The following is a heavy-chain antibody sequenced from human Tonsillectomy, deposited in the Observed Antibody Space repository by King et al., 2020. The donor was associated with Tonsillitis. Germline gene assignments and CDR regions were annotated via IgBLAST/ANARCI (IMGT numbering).Heavy chain of an antibody. V-gene: IGHV4-39*01. CDR1: GGSINSNNFY. D-gene: IGHD3-16*01. CDR2: IHFSGYT. CDR3: ARQSGWRSGDNGNTYYFDY. Sequence: LQLQESGPGLVKPSETLSLTCSVSGGSINSNNFYWGWIRQPPGKGLEWIGTIHFSGYTYYNPSLKSRVTISVDTSMNQFSLKMTSVTAAGAAVYFCARQSGWRSGDNGNTYYFDYWGQGTLVTVSS. J-gene: IGHJ4*02.